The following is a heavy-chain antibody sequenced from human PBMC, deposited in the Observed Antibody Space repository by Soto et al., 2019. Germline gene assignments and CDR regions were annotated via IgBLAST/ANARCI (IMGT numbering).Heavy chain of an antibody. V-gene: IGHV3-72*01. Sequence: GVSLRLSCAASGFTFSDSFMDWVRQAPGKGMEWVARSRNRQSYYTTEYAASVGGRFTVSRDDSKNSLYLQMSSLKTEDTAVYYCAGGATGRAPFQHWGRGTLVTVSS. CDR3: AGGATGRAPFQH. D-gene: IGHD2-8*02. CDR2: SRNRQSYYTT. CDR1: GFTFSDSF. J-gene: IGHJ1*01.